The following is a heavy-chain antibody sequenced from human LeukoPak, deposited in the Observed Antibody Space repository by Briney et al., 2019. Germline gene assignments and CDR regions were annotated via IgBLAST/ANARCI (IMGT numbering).Heavy chain of an antibody. J-gene: IGHJ3*02. V-gene: IGHV1-3*01. CDR2: INAGNGNT. CDR1: GYTFTSYA. CDR3: ARGVSSTSWNDAFDI. Sequence: ASVKVSCKASGYTFTSYAMHWVRQAPGQRLEWMGWINAGNGNTKYSQKFQGRVTITRDTSASTAYMELSSLRSEDTAVYYCARGVSSTSWNDAFDIWGQGTMVTVTS. D-gene: IGHD2-2*01.